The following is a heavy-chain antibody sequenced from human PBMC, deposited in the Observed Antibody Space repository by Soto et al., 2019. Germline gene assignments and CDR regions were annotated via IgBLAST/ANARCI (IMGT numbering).Heavy chain of an antibody. J-gene: IGHJ3*02. CDR1: GYTFTSYG. V-gene: IGHV1-18*01. Sequence: ASVKVSCKASGYTFTSYGISWVRQAPGQGLEWMGWISAYNGNTNYAQKLRGRVTMTTDTSTSTAYMELRSLRSDDTAVYYCARLHIVDDAFDIWGQGTMVTVSS. D-gene: IGHD5-12*01. CDR3: ARLHIVDDAFDI. CDR2: ISAYNGNT.